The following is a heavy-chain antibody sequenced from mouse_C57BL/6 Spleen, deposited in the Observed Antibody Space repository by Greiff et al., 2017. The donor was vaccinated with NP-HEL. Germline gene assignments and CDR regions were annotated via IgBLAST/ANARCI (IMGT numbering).Heavy chain of an antibody. CDR3: TRSEGGDYAMDY. J-gene: IGHJ4*01. V-gene: IGHV1-15*01. CDR2: IDPETGGT. CDR1: GYTFTDYE. Sequence: QVQLQQSGAELVRPGASVTLSCKASGYTFTDYEMHWVKQTPVHGLEWIGAIDPETGGTAYNQKFKGKAKLTADKSSSTAYMELRSLTSEDSAVYYCTRSEGGDYAMDYWGQGTSVTVSS.